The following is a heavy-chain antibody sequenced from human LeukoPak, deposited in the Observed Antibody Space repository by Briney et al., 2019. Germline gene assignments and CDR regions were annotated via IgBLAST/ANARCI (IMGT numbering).Heavy chain of an antibody. Sequence: PSETLSLTCTVSGDSISSGGYYWSWIRQHPGKGLEWLGYICYSGSTYYNPSLKSRVTISVDTSKNQFSLKLSSVTAADTAVYFCARYESGYNYFDYWGQGTLVTVSS. CDR2: ICYSGST. CDR3: ARYESGYNYFDY. CDR1: GDSISSGGYY. V-gene: IGHV4-31*03. D-gene: IGHD5-24*01. J-gene: IGHJ4*02.